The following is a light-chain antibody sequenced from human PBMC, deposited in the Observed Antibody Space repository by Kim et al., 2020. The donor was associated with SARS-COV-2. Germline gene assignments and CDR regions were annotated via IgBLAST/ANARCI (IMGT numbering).Light chain of an antibody. V-gene: IGLV3-19*01. CDR2: GKD. J-gene: IGLJ2*01. Sequence: VAMGQTVRITCQGDSLRSYYATWYEQKPGQAPKVVIYGKDNRPSGVPDRCSGSSSGKTAYLTITGTQAGDEADYYCNSRDSNDYVVFGGGTQLTVL. CDR3: NSRDSNDYVV. CDR1: SLRSYY.